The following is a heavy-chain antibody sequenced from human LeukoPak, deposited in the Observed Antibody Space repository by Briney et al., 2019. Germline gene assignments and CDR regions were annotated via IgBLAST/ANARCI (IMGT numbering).Heavy chain of an antibody. CDR1: GGTFSSYT. D-gene: IGHD6-6*01. V-gene: IGHV1-69*02. J-gene: IGHJ3*02. CDR2: IIPILGIA. CDR3: ARIEYSNWEAFDI. Sequence: ASVKVSCKASGGTFSSYTISWVRQAPGQGLEWMGRIIPILGIANYAQKFQGRVTITADKSTSTAYMELSSLRSEDTAVYYCARIEYSNWEAFDIWAQGTMVTVSS.